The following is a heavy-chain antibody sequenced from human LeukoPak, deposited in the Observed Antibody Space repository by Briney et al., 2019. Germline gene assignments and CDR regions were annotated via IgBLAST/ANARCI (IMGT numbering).Heavy chain of an antibody. CDR3: ARQWAEWLLLRGWVDP. CDR1: GGSISTSSHY. V-gene: IGHV4-39*01. Sequence: PSETLSLTCSVSGGSISTSSHYWGWFRQPPGKGLEWIGSLYKSGSTYYSASLSGRATVSVDTSKNQFSLKLNYVTAADTAVYYCARQWAEWLLLRGWVDPWGQGILVTVSS. D-gene: IGHD2-15*01. CDR2: LYKSGST. J-gene: IGHJ5*02.